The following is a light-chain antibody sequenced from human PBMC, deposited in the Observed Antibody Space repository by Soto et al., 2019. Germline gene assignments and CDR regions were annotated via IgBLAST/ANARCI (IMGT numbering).Light chain of an antibody. CDR1: QDIRNY. Sequence: DVQMTQSPSSLSASVGDRVTITCQASQDIRNYLNWYQQKPGKAPKILIYDAYNLETGVPSRFTGSGSGTYFTFTSSSLQTEDVSTYYCQQFDHLTLTFGGGTKVEIK. V-gene: IGKV1-33*01. CDR2: DAY. J-gene: IGKJ4*01. CDR3: QQFDHLTLT.